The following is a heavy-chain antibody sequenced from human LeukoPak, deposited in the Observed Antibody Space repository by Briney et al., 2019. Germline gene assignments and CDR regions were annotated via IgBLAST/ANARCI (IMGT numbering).Heavy chain of an antibody. J-gene: IGHJ4*02. CDR2: MNLDGSEK. CDR3: ARDATYCTNGVCYTRFDY. D-gene: IGHD2-8*01. V-gene: IGHV3-7*01. CDR1: GFTFTSHW. Sequence: GGSLRLSCAASGFTFTSHWMSWVRQAPGKGLEWVARMNLDGSEKYYVDSVKGRFTISRDNAETSLYLEMNSLRAEDTAVYYCARDATYCTNGVCYTRFDYWGQGTLVTVSS.